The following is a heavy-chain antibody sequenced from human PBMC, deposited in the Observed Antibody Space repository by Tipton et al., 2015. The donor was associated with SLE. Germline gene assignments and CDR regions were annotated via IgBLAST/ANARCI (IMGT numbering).Heavy chain of an antibody. D-gene: IGHD3-10*01. V-gene: IGHV4-59*01. CDR1: DDSISSYY. CDR3: ARVPIPVVRGVRYFDL. Sequence: GLVKPSETLSLTCTVSDDSISSYYWSWIRQPPGKGLEWIGYIYDSGSTNYNPSLKSRVTISVDTSKNQFSLNLYSVTAADTAVYYCARVPIPVVRGVRYFDLWGRGTLVTVSS. J-gene: IGHJ2*01. CDR2: IYDSGST.